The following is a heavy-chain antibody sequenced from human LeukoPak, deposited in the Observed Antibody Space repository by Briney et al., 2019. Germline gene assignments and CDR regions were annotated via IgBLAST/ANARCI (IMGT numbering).Heavy chain of an antibody. D-gene: IGHD3-10*01. CDR1: GYTFTSYG. V-gene: IGHV1-18*01. J-gene: IGHJ5*02. CDR3: ARDSPYYYGSGSYQENWFDP. Sequence: GASVKVSCKASGYTFTSYGISWVRRAPGQGLEWMGWISAYNGNTNYAQKLQGRVTMTTDTSTSTAYMELRSLRSDDTAVCYCARDSPYYYGSGSYQENWFDPWGQGTLVTVSS. CDR2: ISAYNGNT.